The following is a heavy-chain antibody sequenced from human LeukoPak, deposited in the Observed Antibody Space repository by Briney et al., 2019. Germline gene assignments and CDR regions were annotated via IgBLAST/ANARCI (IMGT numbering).Heavy chain of an antibody. J-gene: IGHJ4*02. CDR1: GGSISSSSYY. CDR3: ARSTVAGTRKVDY. D-gene: IGHD6-19*01. CDR2: IYYSGST. Sequence: SETLSLTCTVSGGSISSSSYYWGWIRQPPGKGLEWIGSIYYSGSTYYNPSLKSRVTISVDTSKNQFSLKLSSVAAADTAVYYCARSTVAGTRKVDYWGQGTLVTVSS. V-gene: IGHV4-39*01.